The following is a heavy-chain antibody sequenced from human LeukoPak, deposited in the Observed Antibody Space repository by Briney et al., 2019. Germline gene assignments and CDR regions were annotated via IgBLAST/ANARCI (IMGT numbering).Heavy chain of an antibody. D-gene: IGHD1-1*01. CDR2: INPNSGDT. J-gene: IGHJ4*02. CDR1: VYTFTGYY. V-gene: IGHV1-2*06. CDR3: ARDAPGAGTDY. Sequence: ASVKVSCKASVYTFTGYYIHWVRQAPGQGLEWMGRINPNSGDTNYAQKFQCGVTMTRDTSISTAYMELSRLRSDDTAVYFCARDAPGAGTDYWGQGTLVTVSS.